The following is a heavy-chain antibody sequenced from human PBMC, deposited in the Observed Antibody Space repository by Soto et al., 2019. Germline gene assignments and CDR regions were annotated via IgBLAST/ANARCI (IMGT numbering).Heavy chain of an antibody. CDR2: IYWDGDE. V-gene: IGHV2-5*02. J-gene: IGHJ5*02. Sequence: QVTLKESGPTLVKPTQTLTLTCTFSGFSLSTSGVSVGWIRQPPGKALEWLALIYWDGDERYSSSLRTRLTIXKXXSKNQVVLTLTNMDPVDTATYHCVHSRTTETMWTSWGQGTLVTVSS. CDR3: VHSRTTETMWTS. CDR1: GFSLSTSGVS. D-gene: IGHD4-17*01.